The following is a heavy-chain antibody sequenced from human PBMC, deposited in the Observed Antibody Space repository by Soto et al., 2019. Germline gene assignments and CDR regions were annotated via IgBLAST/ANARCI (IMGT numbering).Heavy chain of an antibody. CDR3: PAGNFGVVTDSYYYYGMDV. D-gene: IGHD3-3*01. V-gene: IGHV1-58*02. CDR2: IVVGSGNT. Sequence: SVKVSCKASGGTFSSYAISWVRQAPGQGLEWIGWIVVGSGNTNYAQKFQERVTITRDMSTSTAYMELSSLRSEDTAVYYCPAGNFGVVTDSYYYYGMDVWGQGTTVNVSS. J-gene: IGHJ6*02. CDR1: GGTFSSYA.